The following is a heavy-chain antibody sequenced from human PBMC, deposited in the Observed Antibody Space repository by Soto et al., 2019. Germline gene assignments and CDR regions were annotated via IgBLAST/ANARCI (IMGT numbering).Heavy chain of an antibody. CDR3: ARAIAGYYGSGSYSFDY. V-gene: IGHV3-64*01. D-gene: IGHD3-10*01. Sequence: EVQLVESGGGLVQPGGSLRLSCAASGFTFSSYAMHWVRQAPGKGLEYVSAISSNGGSTYYANSVKGRFTISRDNSKNTLYRQMGSLRAEDMAVYYCARAIAGYYGSGSYSFDYWGQGTLVTVSS. CDR1: GFTFSSYA. CDR2: ISSNGGST. J-gene: IGHJ4*02.